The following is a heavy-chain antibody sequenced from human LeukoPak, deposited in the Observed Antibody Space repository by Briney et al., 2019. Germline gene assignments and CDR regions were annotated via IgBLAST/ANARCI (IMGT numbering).Heavy chain of an antibody. CDR2: IYYSGST. V-gene: IGHV4-39*01. J-gene: IGHJ3*02. D-gene: IGHD2-2*02. Sequence: SETLSLTCTVSGGSISSSSYYWGWIRQPPGKGLEWIGSIYYSGSTYYNPSLKSRVTISVDTSKNQFSLKLSSVTAADTAVYYCARRCSSTSCYKGDAFDIWGQGTMVTVSS. CDR1: GGSISSSSYY. CDR3: ARRCSSTSCYKGDAFDI.